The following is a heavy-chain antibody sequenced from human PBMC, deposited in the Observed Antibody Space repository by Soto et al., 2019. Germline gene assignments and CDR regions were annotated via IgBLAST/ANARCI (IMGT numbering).Heavy chain of an antibody. J-gene: IGHJ5*02. CDR3: ATQEVGGSYVYTFDP. CDR2: IYYSGST. Sequence: SETLSLTCTVSGGSITSSSYYWVLIRQPPGKGLEWIGSIYYSGSTYYNPSLKSRVTISVDTSKNQFSLKLSSVTAADTAVYYCATQEVGGSYVYTFDPWGQRTLVTVSS. CDR1: GGSITSSSYY. V-gene: IGHV4-39*01. D-gene: IGHD1-26*01.